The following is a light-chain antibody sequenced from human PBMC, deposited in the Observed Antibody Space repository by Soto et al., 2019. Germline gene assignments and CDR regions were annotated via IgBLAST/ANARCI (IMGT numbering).Light chain of an antibody. V-gene: IGKV2-24*01. Sequence: IMMTQTPLSSPVTLGQPGSLACRSSQRLVHSDGNIYWMWLMQRPDQPPRHLIHKISNGASGIRDRFSGSGPGTEFTLTISSLQSEDFAVYYCQQYNSWPRTFGPGTKVDIK. CDR1: QRLVHSDGNIY. CDR2: KIS. CDR3: QQYNSWPRT. J-gene: IGKJ1*01.